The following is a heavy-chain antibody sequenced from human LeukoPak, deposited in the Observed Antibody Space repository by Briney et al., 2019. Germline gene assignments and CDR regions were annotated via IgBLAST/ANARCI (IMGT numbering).Heavy chain of an antibody. CDR1: GYSFTSYW. CDR3: ARIAATRSRGFDY. V-gene: IGHV5-51*01. D-gene: IGHD6-13*01. CDR2: IYPGDSDT. Sequence: GGSLKISCKGSGYSFTSYWIGWVRQMPGKGLEWMGIIYPGDSDTRYSPSFQGQVTSSADKSISTAYLQWSSLKASDTAMYYCARIAATRSRGFDYWGQGTLVTVSS. J-gene: IGHJ4*02.